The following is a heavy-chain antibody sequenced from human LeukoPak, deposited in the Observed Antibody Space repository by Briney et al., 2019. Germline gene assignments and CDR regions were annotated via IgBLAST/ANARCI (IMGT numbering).Heavy chain of an antibody. Sequence: PGGSLRLSCAASGFTLSSYSMNWVRQAPGKGLEWVSYMSSSAKYIFYADSVRGRFTISRDDANNSVYLQMNSLRAEDTAVYYCARDSAARGRYSVAGPFDFWGQGSLVTVSS. D-gene: IGHD6-19*01. CDR3: ARDSAARGRYSVAGPFDF. J-gene: IGHJ4*02. V-gene: IGHV3-21*01. CDR2: MSSSAKYI. CDR1: GFTLSSYS.